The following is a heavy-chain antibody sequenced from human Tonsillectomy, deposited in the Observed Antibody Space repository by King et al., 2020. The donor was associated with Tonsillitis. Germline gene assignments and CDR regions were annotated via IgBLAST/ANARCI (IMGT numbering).Heavy chain of an antibody. CDR1: GYIFASQW. D-gene: IGHD4-17*01. Sequence: QLVQSGAEVKKPGDSLKISCKASGYIFASQWIGWVRQMLGKGLEWMGVIFPADSDTRYSPSFQGQVTISADKSISTAYLQWSSLKASDTAIYYCARRPVTSWNYFDYWGQGTLVTVSS. V-gene: IGHV5-51*01. CDR3: ARRPVTSWNYFDY. CDR2: IFPADSDT. J-gene: IGHJ4*02.